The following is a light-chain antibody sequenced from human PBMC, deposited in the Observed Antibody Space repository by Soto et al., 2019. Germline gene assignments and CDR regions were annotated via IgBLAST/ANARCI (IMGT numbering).Light chain of an antibody. CDR3: QQYGDSPPIT. Sequence: EIVLTQSPGTLSLSPGERATLSCRASQSVSSTYLAWYQQKPGQAPRLFIYSASSRATGIPDRFSGSGSGTDFTLTISRLEPEDFAVYYCQQYGDSPPITCGQGTRLETK. CDR1: QSVSSTY. J-gene: IGKJ5*01. CDR2: SAS. V-gene: IGKV3-20*01.